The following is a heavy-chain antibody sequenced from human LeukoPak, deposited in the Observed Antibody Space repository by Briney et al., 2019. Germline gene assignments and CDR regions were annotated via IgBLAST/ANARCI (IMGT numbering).Heavy chain of an antibody. Sequence: GGSLRLSCAASGFTFSSYSMNWLRQAPGKGLEWVSSISSSSSYIYYADSVKGRFTISRDNAKNSLYLQMNSLRAEDTAVYYCASVIIGSSSTQSPWGQGTLVTVSS. CDR3: ASVIIGSSSTQSP. J-gene: IGHJ5*02. V-gene: IGHV3-21*01. CDR1: GFTFSSYS. CDR2: ISSSSSYI. D-gene: IGHD2-2*01.